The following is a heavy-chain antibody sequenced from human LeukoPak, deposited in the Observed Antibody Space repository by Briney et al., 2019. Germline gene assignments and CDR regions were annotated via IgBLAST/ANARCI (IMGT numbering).Heavy chain of an antibody. CDR2: IDTSGTT. Sequence: PSETLSLTCTVSGDSISGDYCNWIRQPAGKGLEWIGRIDTSGTTNYNPSLKSRVTLSLDTSKNQCSLKVMSVAAADTAVYYCARAASGDAVYYYGSGRRYYSYYMDVWGKGTTVTISS. D-gene: IGHD3-10*01. CDR1: GDSISGDY. CDR3: ARAASGDAVYYYGSGRRYYSYYMDV. J-gene: IGHJ6*03. V-gene: IGHV4-4*07.